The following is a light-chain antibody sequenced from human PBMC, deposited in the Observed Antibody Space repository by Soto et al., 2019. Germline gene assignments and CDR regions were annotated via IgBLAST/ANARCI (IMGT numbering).Light chain of an antibody. CDR3: QSYESRLRVV. CDR1: SSNIGAGYD. J-gene: IGLJ2*01. Sequence: QSVLTQPPSVSGAPGQRVTISCTGSSSNIGAGYDVHWYQHLPGTGPKLLIFGNTNRPSGVPDRFSGSKSGTSATLAITGLQAEDEAEYSCQSYESRLRVVFGGGTKVTVL. V-gene: IGLV1-40*01. CDR2: GNT.